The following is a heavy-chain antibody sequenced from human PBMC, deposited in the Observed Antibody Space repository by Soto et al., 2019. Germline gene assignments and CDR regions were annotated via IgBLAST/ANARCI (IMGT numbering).Heavy chain of an antibody. D-gene: IGHD6-6*01. V-gene: IGHV4-30-4*01. CDR3: ARVGSSIATRPFDY. J-gene: IGHJ4*02. Sequence: QVQLQESGPGLVKPSQTLSLTCTVSGGSISSGDYYWSWIRQPPGKGLEWIGYIYYSGITYYNPSLKSRGTIAVEASKTQFSLKLSSVTAADPAVYYCARVGSSIATRPFDYWGQGTLVTVSS. CDR1: GGSISSGDYY. CDR2: IYYSGIT.